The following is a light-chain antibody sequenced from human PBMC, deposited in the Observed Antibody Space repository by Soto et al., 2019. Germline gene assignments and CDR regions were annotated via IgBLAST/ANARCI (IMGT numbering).Light chain of an antibody. CDR3: QQYRMSPNT. V-gene: IGKV3-20*01. CDR1: QSVSSH. J-gene: IGKJ5*01. CDR2: DAS. Sequence: EIVLTQSPATLSLSPGERATLSCRASQSVSSHLAWFQQRPGQAPRLLIYDASSRATGIPDRFSGSGSGTDFSLTIRGLKPEDFAVYYCQQYRMSPNTFGQGTRLEIK.